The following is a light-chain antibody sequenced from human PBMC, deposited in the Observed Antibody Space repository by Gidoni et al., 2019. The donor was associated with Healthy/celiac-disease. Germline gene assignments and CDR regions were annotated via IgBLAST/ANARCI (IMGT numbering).Light chain of an antibody. CDR2: AAS. CDR3: QQSYSTYMYT. J-gene: IGKJ2*01. Sequence: DIQMTQSPSSLSASVGDRVTITCRASQSSSSYLNWYQQKPGKAPKLLIYAASSLQSGVPSRFSGSGSGTDFTLTIRSLQPEDFATYYCQQSYSTYMYTFXQXTKLEIK. CDR1: QSSSSY. V-gene: IGKV1-39*01.